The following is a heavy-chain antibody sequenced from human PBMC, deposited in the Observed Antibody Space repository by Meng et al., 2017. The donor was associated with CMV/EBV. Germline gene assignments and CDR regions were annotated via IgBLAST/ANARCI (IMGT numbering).Heavy chain of an antibody. J-gene: IGHJ4*02. V-gene: IGHV3-21*01. CDR1: GLAFRTYR. Sequence: GELGGVGGGLVKHGGALGTSWFPSGLAFRTYRRSWVRQVPGKGLEWISSISSTSSYIAYEDSLKGRFTVSRDNAKNSLYLQVSSLRADDTAVYYCARAPPDADFDYWGQGTLVTVSS. CDR2: ISSTSSYI. CDR3: ARAPPDADFDY.